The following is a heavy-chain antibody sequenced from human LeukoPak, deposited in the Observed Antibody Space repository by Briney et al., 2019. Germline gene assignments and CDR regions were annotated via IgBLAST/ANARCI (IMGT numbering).Heavy chain of an antibody. CDR3: ARDVYGERYFDY. V-gene: IGHV3-21*01. CDR1: GFTFSSYS. J-gene: IGHJ4*02. CDR2: ISSSSSYI. D-gene: IGHD4-17*01. Sequence: GGSLRLSCAASGFTFSSYSMNWVRQAPGKGLEWVSSISSSSSYIYYADSVKGRFTISRDNAKNSQYLQMNSLRAEDTAVYYCARDVYGERYFDYWGQGTLVTVSS.